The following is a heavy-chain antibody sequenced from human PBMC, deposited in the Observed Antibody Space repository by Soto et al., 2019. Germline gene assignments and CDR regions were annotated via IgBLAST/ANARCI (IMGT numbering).Heavy chain of an antibody. J-gene: IGHJ4*02. Sequence: QVQLQQWGAGLLKPSETLSLRCVVNSGSFSGYYWTWIRQTPGKGLGWIGDISHSGSTKYNPSLRSRVTMSAETSKQQFSLRLSSVTAADTALDFCARGYESSRRYLPLLDYWGQGTLVTVSS. CDR1: SGSFSGYY. D-gene: IGHD3-22*01. V-gene: IGHV4-34*01. CDR3: ARGYESSRRYLPLLDY. CDR2: ISHSGST.